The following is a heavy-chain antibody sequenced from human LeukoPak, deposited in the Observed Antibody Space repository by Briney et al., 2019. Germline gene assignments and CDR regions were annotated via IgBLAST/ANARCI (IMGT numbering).Heavy chain of an antibody. CDR1: GFALSRYW. CDR2: IRTDGGNT. V-gene: IGHV3-74*01. Sequence: PGGSLRLSCAASGFALSRYWMHWVRQAPGKGLVWVSLIRTDGGNTTYADSVKGRFTISRDNAKNTVYLQMNSLRAEDTAVYYCARDRGYCSSGSCYLFDSWGQGALVTVSS. CDR3: ARDRGYCSSGSCYLFDS. J-gene: IGHJ4*02. D-gene: IGHD2-15*01.